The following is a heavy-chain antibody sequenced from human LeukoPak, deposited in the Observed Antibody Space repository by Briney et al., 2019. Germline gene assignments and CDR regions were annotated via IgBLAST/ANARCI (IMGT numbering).Heavy chain of an antibody. CDR2: INHSGST. V-gene: IGHV4-34*01. Sequence: SETLSLTCAVYGGSFSGYYWSWIRQPPGKGLEWIGEINHSGSTNYNPSLKSRVTISVDTSKNQFSLKLSSVTAADTAVYYCARGQGSGSPIDPWGQGTLVTVSS. D-gene: IGHD3-10*01. CDR1: GGSFSGYY. CDR3: ARGQGSGSPIDP. J-gene: IGHJ5*02.